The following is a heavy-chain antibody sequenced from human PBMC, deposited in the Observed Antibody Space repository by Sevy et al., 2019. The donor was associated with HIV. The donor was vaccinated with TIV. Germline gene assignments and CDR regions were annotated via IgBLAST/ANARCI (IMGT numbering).Heavy chain of an antibody. CDR3: AKDIASSGWYGFDY. J-gene: IGHJ4*02. CDR2: IWYDGSNK. Sequence: GGSLRLSCAASGFVFSSYGLHWVRQAPGKGLEWVAVIWYDGSNKYYADSVKGRFTISRDDSKNTLYLQMHSLRADDTAVYYCAKDIASSGWYGFDYWGQGTLVTVSS. V-gene: IGHV3-33*06. D-gene: IGHD6-19*01. CDR1: GFVFSSYG.